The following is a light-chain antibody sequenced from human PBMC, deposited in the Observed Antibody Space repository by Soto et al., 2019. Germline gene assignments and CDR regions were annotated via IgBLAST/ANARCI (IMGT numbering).Light chain of an antibody. CDR1: QSISSY. CDR2: DAS. J-gene: IGKJ4*01. Sequence: DIQMTQSPSSLSASVGDRVTITCRASQSISSYLIWYQQKPGKAPQLLIYDASTLQSGVPSRFSGSGSGTEFTLTISSLQPDEFATYYCHQGHNAPRTFGGGTKVEIK. V-gene: IGKV1-39*01. CDR3: HQGHNAPRT.